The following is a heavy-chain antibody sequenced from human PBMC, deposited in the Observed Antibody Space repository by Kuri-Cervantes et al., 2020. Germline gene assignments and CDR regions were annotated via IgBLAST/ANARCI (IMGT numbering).Heavy chain of an antibody. Sequence: SVKVSCKASGGTFSSYAISWVRQAPGQGLEWMGGIIPIFGTANYAQKFQGRVTMTTDTSTSTAYMELRSLRSDDTAVYYCARDRSIAVQGDFDYWGQGTLVTVSS. D-gene: IGHD6-19*01. CDR1: GGTFSSYA. CDR3: ARDRSIAVQGDFDY. CDR2: IIPIFGTA. V-gene: IGHV1-69*05. J-gene: IGHJ4*02.